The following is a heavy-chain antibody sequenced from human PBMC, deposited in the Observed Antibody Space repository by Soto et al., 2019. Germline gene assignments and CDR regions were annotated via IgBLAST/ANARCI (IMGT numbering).Heavy chain of an antibody. J-gene: IGHJ6*02. V-gene: IGHV1-18*01. D-gene: IGHD5-18*01. CDR1: GYTFSNYG. Sequence: QVQLVQSGAEVKKPGASVKVSCKASGYTFSNYGISWVRQGPGQGLEWMGWISGYNGNTHYEEKVQDRIKMTTDTSTSTTYLELRSLGSDDTAVDFCARDPGFGFGYSYAFAMDVWGQGTTVTVSS. CDR2: ISGYNGNT. CDR3: ARDPGFGFGYSYAFAMDV.